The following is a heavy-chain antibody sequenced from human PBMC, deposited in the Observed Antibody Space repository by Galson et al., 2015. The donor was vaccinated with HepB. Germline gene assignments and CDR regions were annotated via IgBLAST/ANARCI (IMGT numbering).Heavy chain of an antibody. D-gene: IGHD3-10*01. V-gene: IGHV3-48*02. CDR3: ARDRSDSASSPLDY. CDR1: GFTFSSYS. Sequence: SLRLSCAASGFTFSSYSMNWVRQAPGKGLEWVSYISSSSSTIYYADSVKGRFTISRDNAKNSLYLQMNSLRDEDTAVYYCARDRSDSASSPLDYWGQGTLVTVSS. CDR2: ISSSSSTI. J-gene: IGHJ4*02.